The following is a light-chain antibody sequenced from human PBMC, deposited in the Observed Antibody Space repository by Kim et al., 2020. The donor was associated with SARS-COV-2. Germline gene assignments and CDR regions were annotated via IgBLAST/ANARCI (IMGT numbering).Light chain of an antibody. CDR1: QIVSTY. V-gene: IGKV3-11*01. Sequence: SPGESAPLSCRASQIVSTYLAWYQQKPGQAPRLLIYDASNRATGIPARFSGSGSGTDFTLTISRLEPEDSAVYYCQQRRNWPRITFGQGTRLEIK. CDR3: QQRRNWPRIT. CDR2: DAS. J-gene: IGKJ5*01.